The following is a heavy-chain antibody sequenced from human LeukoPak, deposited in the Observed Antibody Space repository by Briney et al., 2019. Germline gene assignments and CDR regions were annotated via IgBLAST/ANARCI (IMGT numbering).Heavy chain of an antibody. Sequence: ASVKVSCKASGYTFTSYYMHWVRQPPGQGLEWVGVINLSGGSTSYAQKFQGRVTMTRDTSTSTVYMELSSLRSEDTAVYYCARGSSGWYPNLDYWGQGTLVTVSS. J-gene: IGHJ4*02. CDR1: GYTFTSYY. D-gene: IGHD6-19*01. V-gene: IGHV1-46*01. CDR3: ARGSSGWYPNLDY. CDR2: INLSGGST.